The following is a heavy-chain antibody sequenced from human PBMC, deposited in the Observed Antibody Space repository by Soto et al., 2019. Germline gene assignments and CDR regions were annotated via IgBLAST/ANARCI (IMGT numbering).Heavy chain of an antibody. CDR2: IIPILGIA. Sequence: SVKVSCKASGYTFSNYGITWVRQAPGQGLEWMGRIIPILGIANYAQKFQGRVTITADKSTSTAYMELSSLRSEDTAVYYCASGPPGPWGQGTLVTVSS. CDR3: ASGPPGP. J-gene: IGHJ5*02. V-gene: IGHV1-69*04. CDR1: GYTFSNYG.